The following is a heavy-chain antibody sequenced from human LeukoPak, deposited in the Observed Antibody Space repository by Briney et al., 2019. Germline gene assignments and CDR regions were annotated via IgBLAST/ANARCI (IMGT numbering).Heavy chain of an antibody. Sequence: NPSETLSLTCTVSGGSISSHYWSWIRQPPGKGLEWIGYIYYSGSTNYNPSLKSRVTISVDTSKNQFSLKLSSVTAADTAVYYCARGRYFDCWGQGTLVTVSS. CDR2: IYYSGST. CDR3: ARGRYFDC. CDR1: GGSISSHY. V-gene: IGHV4-59*11. J-gene: IGHJ4*02.